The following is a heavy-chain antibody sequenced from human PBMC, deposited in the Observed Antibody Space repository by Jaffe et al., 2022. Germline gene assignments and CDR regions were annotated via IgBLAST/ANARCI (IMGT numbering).Heavy chain of an antibody. V-gene: IGHV3-21*01. Sequence: EVQLVESGGGLVKPGGSLRLSCAASGFTFSSYSMNWVRQAPGKGLEWVSSISSSSSYIYYADSVKGRFTISRDNAKNSLYLQMNSLRAEDTAVYYCARDPASMTTVTGSPLGGFDPWGQGTLVTVSS. D-gene: IGHD4-4*01. CDR1: GFTFSSYS. CDR3: ARDPASMTTVTGSPLGGFDP. CDR2: ISSSSSYI. J-gene: IGHJ5*02.